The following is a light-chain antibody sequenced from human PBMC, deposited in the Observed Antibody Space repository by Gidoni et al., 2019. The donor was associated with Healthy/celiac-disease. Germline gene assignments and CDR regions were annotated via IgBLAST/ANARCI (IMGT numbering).Light chain of an antibody. V-gene: IGKV3-20*01. J-gene: IGKJ1*01. CDR1: QSVSSSF. CDR2: GAS. CDR3: QQYGSSPGT. Sequence: EIELTQSPGNLSLSPGERATLSCRASQSVSSSFLAWYKQKPGQAPRLLIYGASSRATGIPDRFSCSGSGTDFTLTISRLEPEDFAVYYCQQYGSSPGTFGQXTKVEIK.